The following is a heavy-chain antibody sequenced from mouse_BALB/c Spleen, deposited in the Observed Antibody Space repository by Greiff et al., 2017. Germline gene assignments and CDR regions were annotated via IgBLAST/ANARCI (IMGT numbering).Heavy chain of an antibody. CDR3: AKEGGSGYDCYAMDY. Sequence: QVQLQQSGAELARPGASVTMSCKASGYTFTSYTMHWVNQRPGQGLEWIGYINPSSGYTNYNQKFKDKATLTADKSSSTAYMQLSSLTSEDSAVYYCAKEGGSGYDCYAMDYWGQGTSVTVSS. D-gene: IGHD3-1*01. V-gene: IGHV1-4*01. J-gene: IGHJ4*01. CDR1: GYTFTSYT. CDR2: INPSSGYT.